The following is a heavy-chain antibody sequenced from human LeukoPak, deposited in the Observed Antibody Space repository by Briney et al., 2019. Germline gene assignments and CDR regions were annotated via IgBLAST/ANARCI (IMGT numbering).Heavy chain of an antibody. CDR1: GGSISSSSYY. CDR2: IYYSGST. J-gene: IGHJ4*02. Sequence: PSETLSLTCTVSGGSISSSSYYWGWIRQPPGKGLEWIGSIYYSGSTYYNPSLKSRVTISVDTSKNQFSLKLSYVTAADTAVYYCARIGSGSYYSAGWGQGTLVTVPS. D-gene: IGHD3-10*01. V-gene: IGHV4-39*01. CDR3: ARIGSGSYYSAG.